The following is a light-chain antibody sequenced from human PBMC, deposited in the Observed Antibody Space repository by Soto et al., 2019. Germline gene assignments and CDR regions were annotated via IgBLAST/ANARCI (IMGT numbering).Light chain of an antibody. V-gene: IGKV3-20*01. CDR1: QSVNTY. CDR2: DAS. J-gene: IGKJ2*02. Sequence: LSLLTGERATISCLASQSVNTYLAWYQQKAGQAPRLLIYDASSRATGTPARFSGSGSGTDFTLTICRLEPEDFAVYYCQQYGISPCTFG. CDR3: QQYGISPCT.